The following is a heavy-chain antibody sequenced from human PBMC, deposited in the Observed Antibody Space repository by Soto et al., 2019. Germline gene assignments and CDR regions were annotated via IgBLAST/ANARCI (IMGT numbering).Heavy chain of an antibody. J-gene: IGHJ4*02. CDR1: GGSINPYY. CDR2: VYYTGNT. V-gene: IGHV4-59*01. CDR3: ARGGGPYYDFLTGRFDY. D-gene: IGHD3-9*01. Sequence: QVQLQESGPGLVKPSETLSLTCTVSGGSINPYYWSWIRQPPGKGLEWIGYVYYTGNTTYNPTSRTRVSIPVPTAKNQFSLKLRCVTAADTAVYYCARGGGPYYDFLTGRFDYWGQGTLVTVSS.